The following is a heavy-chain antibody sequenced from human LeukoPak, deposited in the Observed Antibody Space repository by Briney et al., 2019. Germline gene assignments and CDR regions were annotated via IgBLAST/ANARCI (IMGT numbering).Heavy chain of an antibody. CDR2: IYYSGST. V-gene: IGHV4-61*01. J-gene: IGHJ6*02. Sequence: SETLSLTCTVSGGSFSSGSYYWSWIRQPPGKGLEWIGYIYYSGSTNYNPSLKCRVTISVDTSKNQFSLKLSSVTAADTAVYYCARTGLGVFDHCGMDVWGQGTTVTVSS. CDR3: ARTGLGVFDHCGMDV. D-gene: IGHD3-10*01. CDR1: GGSFSSGSYY.